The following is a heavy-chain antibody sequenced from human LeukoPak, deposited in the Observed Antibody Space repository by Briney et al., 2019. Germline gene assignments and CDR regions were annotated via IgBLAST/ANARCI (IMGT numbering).Heavy chain of an antibody. J-gene: IGHJ5*02. CDR3: ALYYPDWLLEGYNWFDP. V-gene: IGHV2-5*02. CDR2: IYWDDDK. CDR1: GFSLSTSGVG. Sequence: KMSGLTLVNPTQTLTLTCTFSGFSLSTSGVGVGWIRQPPGKALEWLALIYWDDDKRYSPSLKSRLTITKDTSKNQVVLTMTNMDPVDTATYYCALYYPDWLLEGYNWFDPWGQGTLVTVSS. D-gene: IGHD3-9*01.